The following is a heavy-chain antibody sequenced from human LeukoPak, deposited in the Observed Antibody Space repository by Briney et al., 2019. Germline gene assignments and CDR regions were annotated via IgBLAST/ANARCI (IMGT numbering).Heavy chain of an antibody. CDR1: GYTFTSYT. J-gene: IGHJ4*02. Sequence: ASVKVSCKASGYTFTSYTIHWVRQAPGQRLEWMGWINAGNGNTKYSQKFQGRVTITRDTSANTAYMELSGLRSEDTAVYYCARVPLKSGGLFDWLDYWGQGTLVTVSS. CDR3: ARVPLKSGGLFDWLDY. CDR2: INAGNGNT. D-gene: IGHD3-9*01. V-gene: IGHV1-3*01.